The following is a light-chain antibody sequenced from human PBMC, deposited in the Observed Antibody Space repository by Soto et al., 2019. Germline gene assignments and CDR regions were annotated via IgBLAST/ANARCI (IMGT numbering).Light chain of an antibody. Sequence: QSVLTQPASVSGSPGQSITISCTGTSSDVGGYNYVSWHQQHPGKAPKLMIYAVSNRPSGVSNRFSGSKSGNTASLTISGLQAEDEADYYCSSYTSSTTLDVVFGGGTKLTVL. CDR1: SSDVGGYNY. V-gene: IGLV2-14*01. CDR2: AVS. J-gene: IGLJ2*01. CDR3: SSYTSSTTLDVV.